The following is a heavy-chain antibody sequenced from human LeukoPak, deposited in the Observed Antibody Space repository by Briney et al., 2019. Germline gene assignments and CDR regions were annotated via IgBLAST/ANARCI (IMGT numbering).Heavy chain of an antibody. Sequence: SQTLSLTCTVSGGSISSGDYYWSWIRQPPGTGLEWLGYIYYSGSTYYNPSLKSRVTISVDTSKNQFSLKLSSVTAADTAVYYCARDIVVVPAAIAWFDPWGQGTLVTVSS. CDR3: ARDIVVVPAAIAWFDP. V-gene: IGHV4-30-4*08. J-gene: IGHJ5*02. CDR2: IYYSGST. CDR1: GGSISSGDYY. D-gene: IGHD2-2*01.